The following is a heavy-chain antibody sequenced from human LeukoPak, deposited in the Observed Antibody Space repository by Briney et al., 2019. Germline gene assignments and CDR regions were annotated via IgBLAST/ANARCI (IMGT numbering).Heavy chain of an antibody. D-gene: IGHD1-1*01. Sequence: ASVKVSCKASGYTFTGYYMHWVRQAPGQGLEWMGWINPNSGGTNYAQKFQGRVTMTRDTSISTAYMELSRLRSDDTAVYYCARGPNWNDVGYFVYWGQGTLVTVSS. V-gene: IGHV1-2*02. CDR3: ARGPNWNDVGYFVY. J-gene: IGHJ4*02. CDR1: GYTFTGYY. CDR2: INPNSGGT.